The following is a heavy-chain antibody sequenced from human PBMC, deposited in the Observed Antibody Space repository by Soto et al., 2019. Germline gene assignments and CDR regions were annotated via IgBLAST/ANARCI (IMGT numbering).Heavy chain of an antibody. V-gene: IGHV3-23*01. Sequence: GGSLRLSCAASEFTFSNYAMSWVRQAPGKGLEWVSAISYGGGTTYYTDSVKGRFTISRDNSKNTLYLQINRLRAEDTAVYYCAKNPGYYYDSTGYHFDYWGQGTLVTVAS. CDR3: AKNPGYYYDSTGYHFDY. J-gene: IGHJ4*02. CDR1: EFTFSNYA. D-gene: IGHD3-22*01. CDR2: ISYGGGTT.